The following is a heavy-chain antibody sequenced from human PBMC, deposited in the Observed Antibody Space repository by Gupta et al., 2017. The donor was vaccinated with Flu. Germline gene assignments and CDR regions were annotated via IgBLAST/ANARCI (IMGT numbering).Heavy chain of an antibody. J-gene: IGHJ4*02. CDR3: ARGTGRSDFDY. CDR1: FTKAW. V-gene: IGHV3-15*01. Sequence: FTKAWMGWVRQAPGKGLQWVGGVKSKNDGGKRDDAAPVEGRFSISRDDSKITLYLKMNRLTTDDTAIYYSARGTGRSDFDYGGQVTMVTVSS. CDR2: VKSKNDGGKR.